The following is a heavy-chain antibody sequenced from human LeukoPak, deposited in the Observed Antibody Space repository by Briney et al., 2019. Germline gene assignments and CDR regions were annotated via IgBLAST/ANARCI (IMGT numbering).Heavy chain of an antibody. V-gene: IGHV3-23*01. CDR1: GVTFPNYA. J-gene: IGHJ4*02. CDR2: ISGSGDST. CDR3: ARWSGVADPFDY. Sequence: GGSLRLSCAASGVTFPNYAMNWVRQAPGKGLEWVSAISGSGDSTYYVDSVKGRFTISRDNSKNTLYLQMNSLRVEDTAVYYCARWSGVADPFDYWGQGTLVTVSS. D-gene: IGHD6-19*01.